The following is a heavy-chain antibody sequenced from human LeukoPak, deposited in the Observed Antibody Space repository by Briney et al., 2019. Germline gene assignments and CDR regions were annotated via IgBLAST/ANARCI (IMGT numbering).Heavy chain of an antibody. CDR1: GFTFSSYG. V-gene: IGHV3-30*18. CDR3: AKPGRNSEYSYDPWYFDL. CDR2: ISYDGSNK. J-gene: IGHJ2*01. Sequence: PGGSLRLSCAASGFTFSSYGMHWVRQAPGKGLEWVAIISYDGSNKYYADSVKGRFTISRDNSKNTLYLQMNGLRAEDTAVYYCAKPGRNSEYSYDPWYFDLWGRGTLVTVSS. D-gene: IGHD5-18*01.